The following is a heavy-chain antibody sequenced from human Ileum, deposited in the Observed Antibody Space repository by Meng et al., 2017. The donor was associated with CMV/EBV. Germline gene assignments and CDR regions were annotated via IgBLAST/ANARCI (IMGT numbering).Heavy chain of an antibody. V-gene: IGHV2-5*02. CDR3: VHRYSSSSGQVS. D-gene: IGHD6-6*01. Sequence: QITLKESGPTLVKPTQTLTLTCTFSGFSLTTNVESVGWIRQPPGKALEWLALIHGGGGKQYSPSLQSRLTATRDTSKNQVVLTMTNMDPADTATYYCVHRYSSSSGQVSWGQGTLVTVSS. CDR2: IHGGGGK. J-gene: IGHJ5*02. CDR1: GFSLTTNVES.